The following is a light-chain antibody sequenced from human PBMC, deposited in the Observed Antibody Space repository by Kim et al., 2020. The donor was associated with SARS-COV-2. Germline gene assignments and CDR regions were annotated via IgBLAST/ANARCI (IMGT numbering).Light chain of an antibody. Sequence: SSELTQDPAVSVALGQTVKITCQGDSLRTYYASWYQQKPGPAPILVIFGKYNRPSGIPERFSGSSSGNTASLTITGAQAEDEADYYCNSRDSSLNHVIFG. CDR1: SLRTYY. CDR3: NSRDSSLNHVI. J-gene: IGLJ2*01. CDR2: GKY. V-gene: IGLV3-19*01.